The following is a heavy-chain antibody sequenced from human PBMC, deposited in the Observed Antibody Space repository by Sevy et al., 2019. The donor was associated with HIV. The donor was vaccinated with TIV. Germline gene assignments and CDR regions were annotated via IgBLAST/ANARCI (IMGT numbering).Heavy chain of an antibody. CDR2: IYPGDSDT. Sequence: GESLKISCKGSGYSFTSYWIGWVRQMPGKGLEWMGTIYPGDSDTRYSPSFQGQVTISADKSISTAYLQWSSLKASDTAMYYCARQPLDSSSWPPNYYYGMDVWGQGTTVTVSS. CDR3: ARQPLDSSSWPPNYYYGMDV. CDR1: GYSFTSYW. D-gene: IGHD6-13*01. V-gene: IGHV5-51*01. J-gene: IGHJ6*02.